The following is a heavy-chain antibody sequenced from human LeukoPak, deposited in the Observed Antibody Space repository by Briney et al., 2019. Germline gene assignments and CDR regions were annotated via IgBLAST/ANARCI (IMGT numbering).Heavy chain of an antibody. V-gene: IGHV1-3*01. Sequence: ASVKVSCKASGFSFSSYAMHWVRQAPGQRLEWMGRINVGNGNTKYSQKFQGRVTITRDTSASTAYMELSSLRSEDSAVYYCARAFPYDSSDFFLLWGQGTLITVAS. D-gene: IGHD3-22*01. CDR1: GFSFSSYA. CDR2: INVGNGNT. CDR3: ARAFPYDSSDFFLL. J-gene: IGHJ4*02.